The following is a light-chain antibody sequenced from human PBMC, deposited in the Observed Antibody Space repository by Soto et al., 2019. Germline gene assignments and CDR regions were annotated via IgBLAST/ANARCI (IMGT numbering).Light chain of an antibody. Sequence: QAVVTQEPSFSVSPGGTVTLTCGLSSGSVSTSYYPSWYQQTPGQAPRTLIYSTNTRSSGVPDRFSGSILGNKAALTITGAQADDESDYYFGVFGGGTQLTVL. CDR3: GV. V-gene: IGLV8-61*01. J-gene: IGLJ2*01. CDR2: STN. CDR1: SGSVSTSYY.